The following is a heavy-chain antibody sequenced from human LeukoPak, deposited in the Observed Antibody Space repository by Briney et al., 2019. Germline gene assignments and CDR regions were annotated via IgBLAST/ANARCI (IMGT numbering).Heavy chain of an antibody. D-gene: IGHD6-19*01. CDR3: AKAMYSSGWYYFDY. J-gene: IGHJ4*02. Sequence: PGGSLRLSCAASGFTFSSYGMHWVRQAPGKGLEGGAVIWYDGSNKYYADSVKGRFTISRDNSKNTLYLQMNSLRAEDTAVYYCAKAMYSSGWYYFDYWGQGTLVTVSS. V-gene: IGHV3-30*02. CDR1: GFTFSSYG. CDR2: IWYDGSNK.